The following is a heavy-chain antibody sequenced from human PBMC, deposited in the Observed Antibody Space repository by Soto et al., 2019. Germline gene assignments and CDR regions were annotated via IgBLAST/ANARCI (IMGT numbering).Heavy chain of an antibody. V-gene: IGHV1-69*13. D-gene: IGHD6-19*01. CDR3: ARDRIAVAGPYYYYGMDV. CDR2: IIPIFGTA. Sequence: SVKVSCKASGGTFSSYAISWVRQAPGQGLEWMGGIIPIFGTANYAQKFQGRVTITADESTSTAYMELSSLRSEDTAVYYCARDRIAVAGPYYYYGMDVWGQGTTVTVSS. CDR1: GGTFSSYA. J-gene: IGHJ6*02.